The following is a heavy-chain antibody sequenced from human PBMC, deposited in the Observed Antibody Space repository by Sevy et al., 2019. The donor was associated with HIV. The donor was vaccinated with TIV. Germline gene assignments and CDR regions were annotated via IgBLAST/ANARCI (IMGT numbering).Heavy chain of an antibody. CDR3: AREGCTRPHDY. V-gene: IGHV3-23*01. Sequence: GGSLRLSCAASGFAFYDYSMSWIRQAPGKGLGWVATLSFGCGKINYADSVKGRFTISRDNSKNSFYLQMDNLRVEDTALYYWAREGCTRPHDYWGQGTRVTVSS. J-gene: IGHJ4*02. CDR2: LSFGCGKI. CDR1: GFAFYDYS. D-gene: IGHD2-8*01.